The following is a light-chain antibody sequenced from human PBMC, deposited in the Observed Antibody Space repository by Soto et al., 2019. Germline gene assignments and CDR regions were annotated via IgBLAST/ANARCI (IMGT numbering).Light chain of an antibody. Sequence: DIVLTQSPATLSVSPGERATLSCRASQSVAGNIAWYLQTPGQAPRLLIYRTSTRATGIPARFSGSGAGTEFTLTISSLQSEDFAVYSCQQYNAWPQTFGQGTKLEIK. V-gene: IGKV3-15*01. CDR3: QQYNAWPQT. CDR1: QSVAGN. J-gene: IGKJ2*01. CDR2: RTS.